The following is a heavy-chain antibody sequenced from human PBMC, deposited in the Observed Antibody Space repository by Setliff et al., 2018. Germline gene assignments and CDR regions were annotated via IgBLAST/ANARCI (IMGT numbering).Heavy chain of an antibody. J-gene: IGHJ6*03. D-gene: IGHD6-19*01. Sequence: SETLSLTCTVSGGSVSSYYWSWIRQPAGKGLEWIGHIYIGGSANYNPSLRSRVTMSIDTSKNQFSLKLNSVTAADMAVYYCAREQWLDPPGYYYMDVWAKGTTVTVSS. CDR2: IYIGGSA. V-gene: IGHV4-4*07. CDR3: AREQWLDPPGYYYMDV. CDR1: GGSVSSYY.